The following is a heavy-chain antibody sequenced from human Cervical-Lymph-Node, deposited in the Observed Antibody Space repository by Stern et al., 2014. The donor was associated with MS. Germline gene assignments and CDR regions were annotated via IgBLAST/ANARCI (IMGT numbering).Heavy chain of an antibody. J-gene: IGHJ4*02. CDR1: GLSFSDYW. CDR2: IKQDGSEK. V-gene: IGHV3-7*01. Sequence: EMQLVESGGGLAQPGGSLRLSCAASGLSFSDYWMSWVRQAPGKGLEWVVYIKQDGSEKYYLDSVKGRFTISRDNTKNSLSLQMNSLRAEDTAFYYCARGRDYFGPWGQGTLVTVSS. CDR3: ARGRDYFGP.